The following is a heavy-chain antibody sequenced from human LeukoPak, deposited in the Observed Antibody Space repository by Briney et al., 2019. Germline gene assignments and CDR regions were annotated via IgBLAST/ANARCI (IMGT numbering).Heavy chain of an antibody. V-gene: IGHV3-21*01. Sequence: PGGSLRLSCAASGFTFSSYSMNWVRQAPGKGLEWVSSISSSSSYIYYADSVKGRFTISRDNTKNSLYLQMNSLRAEDTAVYYCARDGGATLVRGVITFDYWGQGTLVTVSS. CDR2: ISSSSSYI. J-gene: IGHJ4*02. D-gene: IGHD3-10*01. CDR3: ARDGGATLVRGVITFDY. CDR1: GFTFSSYS.